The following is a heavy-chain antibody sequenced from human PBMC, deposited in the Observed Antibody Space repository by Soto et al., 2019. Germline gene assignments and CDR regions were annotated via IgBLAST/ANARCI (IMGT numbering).Heavy chain of an antibody. CDR1: GFTFSSYS. J-gene: IGHJ4*02. V-gene: IGHV3-21*01. D-gene: IGHD3-9*01. CDR2: ISSSSSYI. Sequence: EVQLVESGGGLVKPGGSLRLSCAASGFTFSSYSMNWVRQAPGKGLEWVSSISSSSSYIYYADSVKGRFTISRDNAKNSLYLQMNSLRAEDTAVYYCAKTGLVITYYDILTGYYYFDYWGQGTLVTVSS. CDR3: AKTGLVITYYDILTGYYYFDY.